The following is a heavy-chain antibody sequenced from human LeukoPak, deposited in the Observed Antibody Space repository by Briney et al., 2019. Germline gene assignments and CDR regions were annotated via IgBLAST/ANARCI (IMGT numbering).Heavy chain of an antibody. CDR1: GFTFSTYW. J-gene: IGHJ4*02. Sequence: GGSLRLSCAASGFTFSTYWMTWVRQAPGKGLEWVANIKPDGSQIYYVDSVKGRFTISRDNSKNTLYLQMNSLRAEDRAVYYCARVERLALDYWGQGTPVTVSS. CDR3: ARVERLALDY. D-gene: IGHD6-19*01. CDR2: IKPDGSQI. V-gene: IGHV3-7*01.